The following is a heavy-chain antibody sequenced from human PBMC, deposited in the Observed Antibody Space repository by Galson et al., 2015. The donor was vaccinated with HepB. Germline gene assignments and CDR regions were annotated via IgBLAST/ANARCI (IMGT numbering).Heavy chain of an antibody. D-gene: IGHD3-3*01. Sequence: SLRPSCAASGFPFSSYTMNWVRQAPGKGLEWVSSISSSSSYIYYADSVKGRFTISRDSAKNSLYLQMNSLRAEDTAVYYCARDLGHYDFWSGYYDYYYMDVWGKGTTVTVSS. CDR1: GFPFSSYT. CDR3: ARDLGHYDFWSGYYDYYYMDV. J-gene: IGHJ6*03. V-gene: IGHV3-21*01. CDR2: ISSSSSYI.